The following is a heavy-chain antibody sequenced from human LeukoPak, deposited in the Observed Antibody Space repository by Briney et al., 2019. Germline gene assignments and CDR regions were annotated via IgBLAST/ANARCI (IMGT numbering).Heavy chain of an antibody. CDR1: GCRLTSYW. V-gene: IGHV5-51*01. Sequence: GVSLQISSQGPGCRLTSYWIGWARPMPGKGREWMGIIYPGDSDTRYSPSFQGQVTISADKSISTAYLQWSSLKASDTAMYYCARTTVVTLGPDYWGQGTLVTVSS. CDR2: IYPGDSDT. J-gene: IGHJ4*02. D-gene: IGHD4-23*01. CDR3: ARTTVVTLGPDY.